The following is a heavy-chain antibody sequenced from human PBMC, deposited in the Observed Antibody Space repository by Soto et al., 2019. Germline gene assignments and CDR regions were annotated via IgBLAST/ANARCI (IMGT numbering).Heavy chain of an antibody. CDR1: GFRFDDYA. J-gene: IGHJ6*02. CDR2: VSWSSGSI. Sequence: PGGSLRLSCAASGFRFDDYAMHWVRQAPGKGLEWVSGVSWSSGSIGYAGSVKGRFTISRDNDGNSLFLQMNGLRSDDTALYYCARTTLPTGFYYGMDLWGQGTMVTVSS. V-gene: IGHV3-9*01. D-gene: IGHD1-1*01. CDR3: ARTTLPTGFYYGMDL.